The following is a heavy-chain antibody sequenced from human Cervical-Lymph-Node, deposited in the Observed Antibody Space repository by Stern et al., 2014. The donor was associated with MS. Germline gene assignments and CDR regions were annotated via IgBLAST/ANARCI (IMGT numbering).Heavy chain of an antibody. J-gene: IGHJ3*02. CDR1: RFSFNSYG. V-gene: IGHV3-30*03. D-gene: IGHD4-11*01. CDR3: ASSTLTDAFDI. CDR2: LSSDGSQK. Sequence: VQLVASGGGVVQPGGSLTLSCAASRFSFNSYGIHLVRPSSGKGIAWVALLSSDGSQKYFADSVKGRFTISRDNSKNTAYLQMNSLQADDTAVYFCASSTLTDAFDIWGQGTMVTVSS.